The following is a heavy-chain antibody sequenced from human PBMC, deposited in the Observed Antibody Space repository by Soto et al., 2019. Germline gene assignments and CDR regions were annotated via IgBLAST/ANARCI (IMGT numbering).Heavy chain of an antibody. CDR2: LYYTGST. D-gene: IGHD6-13*01. J-gene: IGHJ6*02. V-gene: IGHV4-59*01. CDR3: ARDRLSEQQLGGYYYYDMDV. CDR1: GASINDYY. Sequence: PSETLSLTCSVSGASINDYYWNWIRQPPGKGLEWIAYLYYTGSTNYNPSLKSRVTISLDTSKNQFSLKLSSVTAADTAVYFCARDRLSEQQLGGYYYYDMDVWGQGTTVTVSS.